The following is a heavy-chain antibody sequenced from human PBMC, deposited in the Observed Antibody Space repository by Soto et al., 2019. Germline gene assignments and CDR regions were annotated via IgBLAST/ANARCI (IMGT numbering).Heavy chain of an antibody. J-gene: IGHJ5*02. V-gene: IGHV4-39*01. CDR3: ARRAQVGILTGYYKYNWFDP. CDR1: GGSISSSSYY. CDR2: IYYSGST. Sequence: SETLSLTCTVSGGSISSSSYYWGWIRQPPGKGLEWIGSIYYSGSTYYNPSLKSRVTISVDTSKNQFSLKLSSVTAADTAVYYCARRAQVGILTGYYKYNWFDPWGQGTLVTVS. D-gene: IGHD3-9*01.